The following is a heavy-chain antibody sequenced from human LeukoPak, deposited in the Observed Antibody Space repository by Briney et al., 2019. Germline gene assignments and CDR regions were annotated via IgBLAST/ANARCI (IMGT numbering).Heavy chain of an antibody. CDR1: GGSFSGYY. Sequence: SETLSLTCAVYGGSFSGYYWSWIRQPPGKGLEWIGEINHSGSTNYNPSLKSRVTISVDTSKNQFSLKLSSVTAADTAVYYCARENLQTRIAAAGSGSYYYYYMDVWGKGTTVTISS. J-gene: IGHJ6*03. CDR2: INHSGST. CDR3: ARENLQTRIAAAGSGSYYYYYMDV. D-gene: IGHD6-13*01. V-gene: IGHV4-34*01.